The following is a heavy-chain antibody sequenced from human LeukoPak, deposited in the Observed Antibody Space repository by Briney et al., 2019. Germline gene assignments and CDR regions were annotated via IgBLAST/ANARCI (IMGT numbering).Heavy chain of an antibody. CDR1: GYTFSSYG. CDR2: ISAYNGKT. CDR3: ARRGYSSSSGYYYYYYMDV. J-gene: IGHJ6*03. D-gene: IGHD6-6*01. Sequence: GASVKVSCKASGYTFSSYGVSWVRQAPGQGLEWMGWISAYNGKTNYAQKFQGRVTMTADTSTNTAYMELRSLRSDDTAVYYCARRGYSSSSGYYYYYYMDVWGKGTTVTVSS. V-gene: IGHV1-18*01.